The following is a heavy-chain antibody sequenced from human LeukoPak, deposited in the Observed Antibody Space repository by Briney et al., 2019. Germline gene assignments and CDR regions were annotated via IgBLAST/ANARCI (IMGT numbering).Heavy chain of an antibody. CDR1: GYTFTSYY. CDR2: INPSGGST. CDR3: ARVYVPLVRVYYYGMDV. Sequence: ASVKVSCKASGYTFTSYYMHWVRQAPGQGLEWMGIINPSGGSTSYAQKFQGRVTMTRDTSTSTVYMELSSLRAEDTAVYYCARVYVPLVRVYYYGMDVWGQGTTVTVSS. D-gene: IGHD2-2*01. J-gene: IGHJ6*02. V-gene: IGHV1-46*01.